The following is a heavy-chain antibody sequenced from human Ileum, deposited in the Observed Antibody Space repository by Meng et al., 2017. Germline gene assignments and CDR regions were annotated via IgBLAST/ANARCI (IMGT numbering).Heavy chain of an antibody. D-gene: IGHD1-26*01. CDR1: GLTLSNDW. J-gene: IGHJ5*02. CDR3: TRGYSGNYGKFDP. Sequence: EQLVESGGGLVQPGGSLRLSCVASGLTLSNDWMHWVRQAPGKGLVWVSRINSDGSSTYYADSVKGRLTISRDNAKNTVYLQMNSLRDEDTAVYYCTRGYSGNYGKFDPWGQGTLVTVSS. V-gene: IGHV3-74*01. CDR2: INSDGSST.